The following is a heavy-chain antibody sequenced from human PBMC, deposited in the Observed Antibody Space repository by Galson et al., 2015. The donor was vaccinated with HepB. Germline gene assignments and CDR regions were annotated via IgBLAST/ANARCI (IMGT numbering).Heavy chain of an antibody. Sequence: SVKVSCKASGYTFTSYYMHWVRQAPGQGLEWMGIINPSGGSTSYAQKFQGRVTMTRDTSTSTVYMELSSLRSEDTAVYYCARDRGGFTMMRAFDIWGQGTMVTVSS. J-gene: IGHJ3*02. V-gene: IGHV1-46*01. CDR1: GYTFTSYY. CDR2: INPSGGST. D-gene: IGHD3-22*01. CDR3: ARDRGGFTMMRAFDI.